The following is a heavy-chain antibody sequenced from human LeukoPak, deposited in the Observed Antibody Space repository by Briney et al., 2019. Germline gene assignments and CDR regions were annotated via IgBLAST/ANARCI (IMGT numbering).Heavy chain of an antibody. CDR1: GFTVGSNY. CDR3: ARAKPAPYCSGGSCYGFDY. J-gene: IGHJ4*02. Sequence: GGSLRLSCAASGFTVGSNYMSWVRQAPGKGLEWVSVIYSGGSTYYADSVKGRFTISRHNSKNTLYLQMNSLRAEDTAVYYCARAKPAPYCSGGSCYGFDYWGQGTLVTVSS. V-gene: IGHV3-53*04. D-gene: IGHD2-15*01. CDR2: IYSGGST.